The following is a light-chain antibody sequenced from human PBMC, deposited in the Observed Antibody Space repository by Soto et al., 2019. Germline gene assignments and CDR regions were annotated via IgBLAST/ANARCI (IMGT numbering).Light chain of an antibody. V-gene: IGLV1-40*01. Sequence: QSVLTQPPSVSGAPGQRVTISCTGSSSNIGAGYDVHWYQQLPGTAPKLLIYGNSNRPSGVPDRFSGSKSGTSASLAITGLQVEVEADYYCQSYDSSLSGSYVFGTGTKVTFL. J-gene: IGLJ1*01. CDR3: QSYDSSLSGSYV. CDR2: GNS. CDR1: SSNIGAGYD.